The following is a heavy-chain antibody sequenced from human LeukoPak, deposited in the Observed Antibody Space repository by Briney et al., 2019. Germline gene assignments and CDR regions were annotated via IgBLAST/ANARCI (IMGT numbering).Heavy chain of an antibody. Sequence: ASVKVSCKTSGYTFTNYGMHWVRQAPRQSPEWMGWINTGNGNTKSSQKFQDRVTLTRDTSASTAYMELSSLRSEDTAVYYCARDQGGAYYYDSSGSYNWFDPWGQGTLVTVSS. V-gene: IGHV1-3*04. CDR2: INTGNGNT. CDR1: GYTFTNYG. CDR3: ARDQGGAYYYDSSGSYNWFDP. J-gene: IGHJ5*02. D-gene: IGHD3-22*01.